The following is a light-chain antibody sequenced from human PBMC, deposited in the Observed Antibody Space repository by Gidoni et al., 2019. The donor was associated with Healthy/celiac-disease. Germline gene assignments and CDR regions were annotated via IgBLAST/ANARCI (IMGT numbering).Light chain of an antibody. CDR2: DAS. J-gene: IGKJ4*01. CDR3: QQRSNWLLT. Sequence: DIVFTQSPATLSFSPGERATLSCRASQSVSSYLAWYQQKPGQAPRLLIYDASNRATGIPARLSGSGSGTDFTITISSLEPEDCAVYYCQQRSNWLLTFGGGTKVEIK. CDR1: QSVSSY. V-gene: IGKV3-11*01.